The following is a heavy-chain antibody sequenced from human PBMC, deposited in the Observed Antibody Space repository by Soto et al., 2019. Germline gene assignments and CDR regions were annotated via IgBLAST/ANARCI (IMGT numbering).Heavy chain of an antibody. D-gene: IGHD6-13*01. CDR2: ISAYNGNT. CDR1: GYTFTSYG. CDR3: AREDSSSWYTWRGWFDP. J-gene: IGHJ5*02. Sequence: QVQLVQSGAEVKKPGASVKVSCKASGYTFTSYGISWVRQAPGQGLEWMGWISAYNGNTNYAQKLQGRVTRTTDTSTSTAYMELRSLRSDDTAVYYCAREDSSSWYTWRGWFDPWGQGTLVTVSS. V-gene: IGHV1-18*01.